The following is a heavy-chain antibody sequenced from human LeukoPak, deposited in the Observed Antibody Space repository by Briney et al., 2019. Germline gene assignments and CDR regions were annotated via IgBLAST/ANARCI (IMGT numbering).Heavy chain of an antibody. J-gene: IGHJ4*02. CDR1: GFTFSSYA. D-gene: IGHD2-2*02. CDR2: ISGSGGST. CDR3: ARKLLYHLDY. V-gene: IGHV3-23*01. Sequence: GGSLRLSCAASGFTFSSYAMSWVRQAPGKGLEWVSAISGSGGSTYYAASVKGRFTISRDSSKNTLYLQMNSLRAEDTAVYYCARKLLYHLDYWGQGTLVTVSS.